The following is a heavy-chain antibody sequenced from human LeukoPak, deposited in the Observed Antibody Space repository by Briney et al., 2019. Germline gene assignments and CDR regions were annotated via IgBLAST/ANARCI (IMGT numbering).Heavy chain of an antibody. Sequence: ASVKVSCKASGYTFTGYYIHWVRQAPGQGLEWMGWINPNSGVTNYAQKFQGRVTMTSDTSISTAYMDLSMLKSDDTAVYYCARTVDSYGYGSSFQDYWGQGTLVTVSS. CDR1: GYTFTGYY. D-gene: IGHD5-18*01. J-gene: IGHJ4*02. CDR3: ARTVDSYGYGSSFQDY. V-gene: IGHV1-2*02. CDR2: INPNSGVT.